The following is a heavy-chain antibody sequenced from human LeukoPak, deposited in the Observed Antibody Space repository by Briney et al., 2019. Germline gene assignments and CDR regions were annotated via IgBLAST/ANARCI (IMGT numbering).Heavy chain of an antibody. CDR1: GYTFTGYY. Sequence: ASVKVSCKASGYTFTGYYMHWVRQAPGQGLEWMGWINPNSGGTNYAQKFQGRVTMTRDTSISTAYMELSRLRSDDTAVYYCARDPARVSSSTDTTDNYYYMDVWGKGTTVTVS. CDR2: INPNSGGT. J-gene: IGHJ6*03. V-gene: IGHV1-2*02. D-gene: IGHD6-6*01. CDR3: ARDPARVSSSTDTTDNYYYMDV.